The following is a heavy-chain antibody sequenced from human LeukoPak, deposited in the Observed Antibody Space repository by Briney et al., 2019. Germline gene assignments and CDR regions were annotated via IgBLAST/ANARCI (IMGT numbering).Heavy chain of an antibody. V-gene: IGHV3-74*01. CDR3: ARDTSSSFDY. Sequence: GGSLRLSCAASGFTFSSYWMHWVRQAPGKGLVWVSRINRDGSTTRYADSVKGRFTISRDNAKNTLNLQMSSLRVEDTAVYYCARDTSSSFDYWGQGILVTVSS. CDR1: GFTFSSYW. J-gene: IGHJ4*02. CDR2: INRDGSTT. D-gene: IGHD6-19*01.